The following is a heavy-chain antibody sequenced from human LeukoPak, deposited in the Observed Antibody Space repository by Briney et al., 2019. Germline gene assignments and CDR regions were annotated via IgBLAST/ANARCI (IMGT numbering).Heavy chain of an antibody. V-gene: IGHV4-38-2*01. D-gene: IGHD3-3*01. Sequence: SETLSLTCAVSGYPISSGYYWGWIRQPPGKGLEWIGSIYHSGSTYYNPSLKSQVTISVDTSKNQFSLKLSSVTAADTAVYYCAARSYDFWSGSHYYFDYWGQGTLVTVSS. J-gene: IGHJ4*02. CDR1: GYPISSGYY. CDR2: IYHSGST. CDR3: AARSYDFWSGSHYYFDY.